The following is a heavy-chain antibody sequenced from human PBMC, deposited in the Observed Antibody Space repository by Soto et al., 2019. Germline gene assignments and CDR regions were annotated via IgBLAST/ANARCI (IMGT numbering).Heavy chain of an antibody. CDR3: AGVPAAIVGWFDP. CDR1: EYTFTSYD. V-gene: IGHV1-8*01. D-gene: IGHD2-2*01. CDR2: MNPNSGNT. Sequence: QVQLAQSGAEVKKPGASVKVSFKASEYTFTSYDINWVRQATGQGLEWMGWMNPNSGNTGYAQKFQGRVTMTRNTSISTAYMELSSLRCEGTAVYYCAGVPAAIVGWFDPWGQGTLVTVSS. J-gene: IGHJ5*02.